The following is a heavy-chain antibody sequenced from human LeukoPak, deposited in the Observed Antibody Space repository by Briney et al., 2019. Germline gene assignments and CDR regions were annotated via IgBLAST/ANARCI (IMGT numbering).Heavy chain of an antibody. D-gene: IGHD5-18*01. CDR1: GFTFSSHW. CDR2: IKQHGSEK. Sequence: PGGSLRLSCAASGFTFSSHWMSWVRQAPGKGLEWVANIKQHGSEKYYVDSVKGRFTISRDNAKNSLYLQMNSLRAEDTAVYYCPRDLGYSYGYPYYFDYWGQGTMVTVSS. CDR3: PRDLGYSYGYPYYFDY. V-gene: IGHV3-7*01. J-gene: IGHJ4*02.